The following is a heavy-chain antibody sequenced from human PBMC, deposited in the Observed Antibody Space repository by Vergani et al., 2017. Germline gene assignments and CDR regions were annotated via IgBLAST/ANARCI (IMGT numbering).Heavy chain of an antibody. CDR3: TRHGRSGWAGYFQH. CDR1: GGSISSYY. D-gene: IGHD6-19*01. Sequence: QVQLHESGPGLVKPSETLSLTCTVSGGSISSYYWGWIRQPPGKGLEWIGTIYYTGTTYYNEAHKSRLTISVDTSKNQFSLNLTSVTAADTAVYYCTRHGRSGWAGYFQHWGQGTLVTASS. CDR2: IYYTGTT. V-gene: IGHV4-39*01. J-gene: IGHJ1*01.